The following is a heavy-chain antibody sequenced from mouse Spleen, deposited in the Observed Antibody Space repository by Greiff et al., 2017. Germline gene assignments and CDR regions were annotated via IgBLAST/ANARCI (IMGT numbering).Heavy chain of an antibody. CDR2: IISYCGDA. V-gene: IGHV1-67*01. D-gene: IGHD2-12*01. CDR1: GYTFTDYA. CDR3: ATSHDGVFPY. J-gene: IGHJ3*01. Sequence: VPLQPSGPELVRPGVSVKISCKGSGYTFTDYAMHWGKQSHAKSLEGVGVIISYCGDASYHQKVKDKATMSVDKSSSTADMELAKLTAEDSAVYYSATSHDGVFPYWGQGTLFTVSA.